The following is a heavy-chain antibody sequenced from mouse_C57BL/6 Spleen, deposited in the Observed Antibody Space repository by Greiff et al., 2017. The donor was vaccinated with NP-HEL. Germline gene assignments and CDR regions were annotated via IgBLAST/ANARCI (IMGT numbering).Heavy chain of an antibody. CDR3: ARHEGHGYDLAY. Sequence: QVQLKHSGAELVKPGASVKLSCKASGYTFTEYTIHWVKQRSGQGLEWIGWFYPGSGSIKYNEKFKDKATLTADKSSSTVYMELSRLTSEDSAVYLCARHEGHGYDLAYWGQGTLVTVSA. J-gene: IGHJ3*01. D-gene: IGHD2-2*01. V-gene: IGHV1-62-2*01. CDR2: FYPGSGSI. CDR1: GYTFTEYT.